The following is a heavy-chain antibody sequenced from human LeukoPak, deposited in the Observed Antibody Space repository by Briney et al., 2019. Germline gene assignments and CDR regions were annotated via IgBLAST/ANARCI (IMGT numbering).Heavy chain of an antibody. D-gene: IGHD2-2*01. Sequence: ASVKVSCKASGGTFSSYAISWVRQAPGQGLEWMGGIIPIFGTANYAQKFQGRVTITADESTSTAYMELSSLRSEDTAVYYCARGHIVVVPTYFDYWGQGTLVTVSS. CDR2: IIPIFGTA. CDR3: ARGHIVVVPTYFDY. V-gene: IGHV1-69*13. J-gene: IGHJ4*02. CDR1: GGTFSSYA.